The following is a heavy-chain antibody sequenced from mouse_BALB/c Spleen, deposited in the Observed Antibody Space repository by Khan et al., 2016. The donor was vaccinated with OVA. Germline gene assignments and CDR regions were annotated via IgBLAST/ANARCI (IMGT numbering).Heavy chain of an antibody. J-gene: IGHJ1*01. V-gene: IGHV14-3*02. CDR3: ARTGTRWYFDV. D-gene: IGHD4-1*01. CDR1: GFNIKDTY. Sequence: EVQLQESGAELVKPGASVKLSCTASGFNIKDTYMHWVKQRPEQGLEWIGGIDPANGNTKYDPKFQGKATITADTSSNTAYLQLSSLTSEDTAVYYGARTGTRWYFDVWGAGTTVTVSS. CDR2: IDPANGNT.